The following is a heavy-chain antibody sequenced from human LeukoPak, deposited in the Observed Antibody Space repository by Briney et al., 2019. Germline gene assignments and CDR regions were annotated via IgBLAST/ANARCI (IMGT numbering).Heavy chain of an antibody. V-gene: IGHV3-30*02. Sequence: PGGSLRLSCAASAFTFRSYGMHWVRQAPGKGLEWVAFIRYHGSDKYYADSVKDRFTISRDNSKNTLYLQMNSLRAEDTAVYYCARVGFSKWFDPWGQGTLVTVSS. J-gene: IGHJ5*02. CDR2: IRYHGSDK. D-gene: IGHD3-10*01. CDR1: AFTFRSYG. CDR3: ARVGFSKWFDP.